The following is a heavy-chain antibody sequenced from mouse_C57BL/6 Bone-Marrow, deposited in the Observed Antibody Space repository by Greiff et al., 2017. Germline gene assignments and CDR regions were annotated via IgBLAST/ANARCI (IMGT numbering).Heavy chain of an antibody. V-gene: IGHV1-61*01. J-gene: IGHJ1*03. CDR2: IYPSDSET. D-gene: IGHD1-1*01. CDR1: GYTFTSYR. Sequence: QVQLQQPGAELVRPGSSVKLSCKASGYTFTSYRMDWVKQRPGQGLEWIGNIYPSDSETHYNQKFKDKATLTVDKSSSTAYMQLSSLTSEDSAVYYCARSGYYGSRWYFDVWGTGTTVTVSS. CDR3: ARSGYYGSRWYFDV.